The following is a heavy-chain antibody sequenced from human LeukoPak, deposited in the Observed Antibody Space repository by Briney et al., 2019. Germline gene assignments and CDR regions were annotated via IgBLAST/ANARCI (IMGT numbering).Heavy chain of an antibody. Sequence: ASVKVSCKASGYTFTSYDINWVRQATGQGLEWMGWMNPNSGNTGYAQKFQGRVTMTRNTSISTAYMELSSLRSEDTAVYYCARKDYPSGYYVYYYYYGMDAWGQGTTVTVSS. CDR1: GYTFTSYD. D-gene: IGHD3-22*01. CDR2: MNPNSGNT. CDR3: ARKDYPSGYYVYYYYYGMDA. J-gene: IGHJ6*02. V-gene: IGHV1-8*01.